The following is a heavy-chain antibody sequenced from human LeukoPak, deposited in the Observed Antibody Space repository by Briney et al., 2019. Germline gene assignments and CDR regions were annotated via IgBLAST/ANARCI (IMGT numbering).Heavy chain of an antibody. CDR2: ISDIGDTT. V-gene: IGHV3-23*01. J-gene: IGHJ3*02. CDR1: RFTFSTYA. Sequence: GGSLRLSCAASRFTFSTYAMSWVRQAPGKGLEWVSGISDIGDTTYYADSVKGRFTISRDNAKNSLYLQMNSLRAEDTAVYYCARDGAFDIWGQGTMVTVSS. CDR3: ARDGAFDI.